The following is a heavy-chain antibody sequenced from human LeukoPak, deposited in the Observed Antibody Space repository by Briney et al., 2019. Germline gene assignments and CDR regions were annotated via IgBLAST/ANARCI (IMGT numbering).Heavy chain of an antibody. V-gene: IGHV3-48*01. D-gene: IGHD3-3*01. J-gene: IGHJ4*02. CDR2: ISSSSSTI. Sequence: GGSLRLSCAASGFTFSIYSMSWVRQAPGKGLEWVSYISSSSSTISYADSVKGRFTISRDNAENSLYLQMNSLRAEDAAVYYCARAGDFSFKDWGQGTLVTVSS. CDR1: GFTFSIYS. CDR3: ARAGDFSFKD.